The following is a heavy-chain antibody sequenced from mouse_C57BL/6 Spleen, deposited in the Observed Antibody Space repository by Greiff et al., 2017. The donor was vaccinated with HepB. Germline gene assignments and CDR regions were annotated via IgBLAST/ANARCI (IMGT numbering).Heavy chain of an antibody. CDR2: ISNLAYSI. V-gene: IGHV5-15*01. J-gene: IGHJ1*03. Sequence: EVKLMESGGGLVQPGGSLKLSCAASGFTFSDYGMAWVRQAPRKGPEWVAFISNLAYSIYYADTVTGRFTISRENAKNTLYLEMSSRRSEDTAMYYCARHQSNYKYFDVWGTGTTVTVSS. D-gene: IGHD2-5*01. CDR3: ARHQSNYKYFDV. CDR1: GFTFSDYG.